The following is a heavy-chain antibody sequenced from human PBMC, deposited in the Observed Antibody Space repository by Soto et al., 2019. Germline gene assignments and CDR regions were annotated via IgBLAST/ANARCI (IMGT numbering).Heavy chain of an antibody. CDR2: IYYSGST. J-gene: IGHJ4*02. V-gene: IGHV4-59*02. CDR1: GGSVSTYY. Sequence: SETLSLTCTVSGGSVSTYYWSWIRQPPGKGLEWIGYIYYSGSTNYNPSLKSRVTISVDTSKNQFSLKMSSVTAADTAVYYCARATRGNTYGYFEALSDYWGQGTLVTVSS. CDR3: ARATRGNTYGYFEALSDY. D-gene: IGHD5-18*01.